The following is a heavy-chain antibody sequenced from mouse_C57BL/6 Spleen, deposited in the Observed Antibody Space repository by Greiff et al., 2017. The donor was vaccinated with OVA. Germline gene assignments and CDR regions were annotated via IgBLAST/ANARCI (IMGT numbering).Heavy chain of an antibody. D-gene: IGHD2-4*01. CDR1: GYAFSSYW. J-gene: IGHJ2*01. CDR2: IYPGDGDT. CDR3: ARSGYDYDVGDY. V-gene: IGHV1-80*01. Sequence: VQLQQSGAELVKPGASVKISCKASGYAFSSYWMNWVKQRPGKGLEWIGQIYPGDGDTNYNGKFKGKATLTADKSSSTAYMQLSSLTSEDSAVYFCARSGYDYDVGDYWGQGTTLTVSS.